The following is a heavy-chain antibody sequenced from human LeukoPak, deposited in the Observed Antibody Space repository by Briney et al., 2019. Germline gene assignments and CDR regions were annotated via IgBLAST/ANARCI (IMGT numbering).Heavy chain of an antibody. J-gene: IGHJ6*03. CDR1: GGSFSGYY. CDR3: ARLVPRYYYYMDV. V-gene: IGHV4-34*01. Sequence: PSETLSLTCAVYGGSFSGYYWSWIRQPPGKGLEWIGEINHSGSTNYNPSLKSRVTISVDTSKNQFSLKLSSVTAADTAVYYCARLVPRYYYYMDVWGKGTTVTISS. CDR2: INHSGST.